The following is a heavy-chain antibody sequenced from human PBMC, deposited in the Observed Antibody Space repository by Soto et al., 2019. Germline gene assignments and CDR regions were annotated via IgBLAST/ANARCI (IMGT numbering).Heavy chain of an antibody. Sequence: QVQLVQSGAEVKKPGSSVKVSCKASGGTFSSYAISWVRQAPGQGLEWMGGIIPIFGTANYAQKFQGRVTITGDESTSTAYMELSSLRSEDKAVYYCARAPRAGLGRIKNIRGATSWFDPWGQGTLVTVSS. CDR1: GGTFSSYA. V-gene: IGHV1-69*01. D-gene: IGHD1-26*01. CDR3: ARAPRAGLGRIKNIRGATSWFDP. J-gene: IGHJ5*02. CDR2: IIPIFGTA.